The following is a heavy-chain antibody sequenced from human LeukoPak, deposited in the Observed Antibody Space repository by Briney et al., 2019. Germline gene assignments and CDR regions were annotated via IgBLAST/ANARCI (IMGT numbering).Heavy chain of an antibody. CDR2: IYYSGST. J-gene: IGHJ6*02. D-gene: IGHD6-13*01. CDR3: ARDRLAAAGTEAYYYYYYGMDV. Sequence: SETLSLTCTVSGGSISSYYWSWIRQPPGKGLEWIGYIYYSGSTNYNPSLKSRVTISVDTSKNQFSLKLSSVTAADTAVYYCARDRLAAAGTEAYYYYYYGMDVWGQGTTVTVSS. V-gene: IGHV4-59*01. CDR1: GGSISSYY.